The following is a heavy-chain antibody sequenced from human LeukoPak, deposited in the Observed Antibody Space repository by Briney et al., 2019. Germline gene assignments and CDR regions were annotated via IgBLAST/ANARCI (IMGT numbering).Heavy chain of an antibody. J-gene: IGHJ4*02. V-gene: IGHV1-2*06. D-gene: IGHD6-13*01. Sequence: SVNVSSTTSAYTFTAYYMHWVRQAPGHGREWVGRINTNGSGRNYAQKLQGRVTMTRDTSISTAYMEVNSLRSDDTAVYYCGRAAAGPPIDYWGQGTLVTVSS. CDR3: GRAAAGPPIDY. CDR1: AYTFTAYY. CDR2: INTNGSGR.